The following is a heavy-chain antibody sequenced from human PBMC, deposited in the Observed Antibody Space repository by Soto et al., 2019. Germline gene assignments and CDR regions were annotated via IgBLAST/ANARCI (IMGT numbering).Heavy chain of an antibody. D-gene: IGHD2-2*01. CDR3: AKREGTSWQNYFDY. Sequence: EVQLLESGGAFLQPGGSLRLSCAASGFTFSSYAMSWVRQAPGKGLEWVSVISAGGENTYYADPVKGRFTISRDNSRDTLYLLMDSLRDEDTAVYYCAKREGTSWQNYFDYWGQGTLVTVSS. CDR2: ISAGGENT. J-gene: IGHJ4*02. V-gene: IGHV3-23*01. CDR1: GFTFSSYA.